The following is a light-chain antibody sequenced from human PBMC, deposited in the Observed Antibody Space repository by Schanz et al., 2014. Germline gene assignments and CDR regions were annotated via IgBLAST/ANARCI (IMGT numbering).Light chain of an antibody. Sequence: QSALTQPPSASGSPGQSVTFSCTGTSSDVGGYNYVSWYQHHPGKAPKLMIYDVNNRPSGVSNRFSGSKSGNTASLTISGLQAEDEADYYCSSYTSSSTPFVFGTGTKLTVL. CDR3: SSYTSSSTPFV. CDR2: DVN. V-gene: IGLV2-14*03. CDR1: SSDVGGYNY. J-gene: IGLJ1*01.